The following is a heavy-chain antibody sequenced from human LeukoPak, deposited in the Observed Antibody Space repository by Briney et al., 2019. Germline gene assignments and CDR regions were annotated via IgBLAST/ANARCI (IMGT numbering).Heavy chain of an antibody. CDR1: GYTFTSYG. CDR3: ARVPGTYYDFWTRYSWFDP. D-gene: IGHD3-3*01. V-gene: IGHV1-18*01. J-gene: IGHJ5*02. Sequence: ASVKVFCKASGYTFTSYGISWVRQAPGQGLEWMGWISAYNGNTNYAQKLQGRVTMTTDTSTSTAYMELRSLRSDDTAVYYCARVPGTYYDFWTRYSWFDPWGQGTLVTVSS. CDR2: ISAYNGNT.